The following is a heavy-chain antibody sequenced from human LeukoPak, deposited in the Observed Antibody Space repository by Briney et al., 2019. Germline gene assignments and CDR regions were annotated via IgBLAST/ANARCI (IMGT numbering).Heavy chain of an antibody. D-gene: IGHD3-10*01. CDR2: ISAYNGDT. CDR1: GYTFTNYG. J-gene: IGHJ4*02. V-gene: IGHV1-18*01. CDR3: ARDAITMVRGVSDY. Sequence: ASVKVSCKASGYTFTNYGISWVRQAPGQGLEWMGWISAYNGDTNYAPKLQGRITMTTDTSTSTAYMELRSLRSDDTALYYCARDAITMVRGVSDYWGQGTLVTVSS.